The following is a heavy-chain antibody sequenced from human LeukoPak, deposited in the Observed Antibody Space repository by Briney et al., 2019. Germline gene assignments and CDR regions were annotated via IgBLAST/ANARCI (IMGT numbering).Heavy chain of an antibody. Sequence: GGSLRLSCSASGFTFSSYAMHWVRQAPGKGLEWVSSVSSSSSYIYYADSVKGRFTISRDNAKNSLYLQMNSLRAEDTAVYYCAIDRSGIAAAGTNDYWGQGTLVTVSS. CDR3: AIDRSGIAAAGTNDY. V-gene: IGHV3-21*01. J-gene: IGHJ4*02. CDR2: VSSSSSYI. D-gene: IGHD6-13*01. CDR1: GFTFSSYA.